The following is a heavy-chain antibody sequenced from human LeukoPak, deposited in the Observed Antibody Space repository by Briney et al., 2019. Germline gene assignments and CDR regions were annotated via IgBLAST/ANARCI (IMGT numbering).Heavy chain of an antibody. D-gene: IGHD3-10*01. J-gene: IGHJ6*02. Sequence: ASVKVSCKASGYTFTSYDINWVRQATGQGLEWMGWMNPNSGNTGYAQKFQGRVTVTRNTSISTAYMELSSLRSEDTAVYYCARGGLWFGEFDVWGQGTTVTVSS. CDR2: MNPNSGNT. V-gene: IGHV1-8*01. CDR1: GYTFTSYD. CDR3: ARGGLWFGEFDV.